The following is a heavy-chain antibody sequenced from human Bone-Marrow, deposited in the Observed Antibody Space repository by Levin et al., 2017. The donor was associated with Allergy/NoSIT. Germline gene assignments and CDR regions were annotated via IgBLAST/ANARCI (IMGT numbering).Heavy chain of an antibody. J-gene: IGHJ5*02. D-gene: IGHD3-9*01. V-gene: IGHV4-39*01. CDR2: IFYSGSP. Sequence: SQTLSLTCTVSGDSISSSSYYWGWIRQSPGKGLEWLGNIFYSGSPYYNPSLKSRVSMSVDTSKNQFSLNLTSVTAADTAVYYCVRLRYYDILTTFNWFDPWSQGTLVTVSS. CDR3: VRLRYYDILTTFNWFDP. CDR1: GDSISSSSYY.